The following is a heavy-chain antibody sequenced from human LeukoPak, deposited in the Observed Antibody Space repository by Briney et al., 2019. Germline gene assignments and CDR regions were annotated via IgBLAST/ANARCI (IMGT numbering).Heavy chain of an antibody. J-gene: IGHJ4*02. CDR1: GLTFSTYN. CDR3: AKSQSYYGSGTPVAY. Sequence: QAGGSLRLSCAASGLTFSTYNMNWVRQAPGKGLEWVSSISGSGGGPHYADSVKGRFTISRDNSKDTLYLQMNSLRADDTALYYCAKSQSYYGSGTPVAYWGQGTLVTVSS. D-gene: IGHD3-10*01. V-gene: IGHV3-23*01. CDR2: ISGSGGGP.